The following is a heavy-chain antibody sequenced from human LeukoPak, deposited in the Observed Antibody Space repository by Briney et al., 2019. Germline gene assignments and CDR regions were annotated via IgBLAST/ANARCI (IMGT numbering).Heavy chain of an antibody. CDR2: INHSGST. J-gene: IGHJ4*02. Sequence: PSETLSLTCAVYGGSFCGYYWSWIRQPPGKGLEWIGEINHSGSTNYNPSLKSRVTISVDTSKNQFSLKLSSVTAADTAVYYCASLITIFGVVIRDYWGQGTLVTVSS. CDR1: GGSFCGYY. V-gene: IGHV4-34*01. CDR3: ASLITIFGVVIRDY. D-gene: IGHD3-3*01.